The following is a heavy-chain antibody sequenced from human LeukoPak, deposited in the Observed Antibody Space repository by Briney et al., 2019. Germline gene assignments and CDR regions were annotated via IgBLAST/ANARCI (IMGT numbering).Heavy chain of an antibody. CDR2: ISGSGGST. CDR1: GFTFSSYA. Sequence: GGFLRLSCAASGFTFSSYAMSWVRQAPGKGLEWVSAISGSGGSTYYADSVKGRFTISRDNSKNTLYLQMNSLRAEDTAVYYCAFRGLHFSGFDYWGQGTLVTVSS. CDR3: AFRGLHFSGFDY. D-gene: IGHD3-10*01. V-gene: IGHV3-23*01. J-gene: IGHJ4*02.